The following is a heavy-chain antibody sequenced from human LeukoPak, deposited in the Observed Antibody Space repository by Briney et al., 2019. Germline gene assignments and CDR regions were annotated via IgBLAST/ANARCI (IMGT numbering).Heavy chain of an antibody. CDR2: INPNSGDT. D-gene: IGHD3-10*01. Sequence: ASVKVSCKASGYTFTGYYMHWVRQAPGQGLEWVGWINPNSGDTNYAQNFQGRVTMTRDTSISTAYMELSRLRSDDTAVYYCARYMVRGETGLDYWGQGTLVTVSS. CDR1: GYTFTGYY. CDR3: ARYMVRGETGLDY. J-gene: IGHJ4*02. V-gene: IGHV1-2*02.